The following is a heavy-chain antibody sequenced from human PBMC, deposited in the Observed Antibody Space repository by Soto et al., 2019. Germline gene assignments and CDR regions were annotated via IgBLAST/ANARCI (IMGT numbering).Heavy chain of an antibody. CDR3: ARRGPWLVPEMGGVDYYGMDV. V-gene: IGHV1-46*01. J-gene: IGHJ6*02. Sequence: ASVKVSCKASGCTFTSYYMHWVRQAPGQGLEWMGIINPSGGSTSYAQKFQGRVTMTRDTSTSTVYMELSSLRSEDAAVYYCARRGPWLVPEMGGVDYYGMDVWGQGTTVTVSS. D-gene: IGHD6-19*01. CDR1: GCTFTSYY. CDR2: INPSGGST.